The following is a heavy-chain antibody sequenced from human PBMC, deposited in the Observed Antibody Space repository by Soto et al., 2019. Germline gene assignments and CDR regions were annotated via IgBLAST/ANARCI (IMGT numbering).Heavy chain of an antibody. CDR1: GYTFTIYG. J-gene: IGHJ4*02. D-gene: IGHD3-22*01. CDR2: ISAYNGNT. Sequence: ASVKVSCKASGYTFTIYGISCVLQAPLQGLEWMGWISAYNGNTNYAQKLQGRVTMTTDTSTSTAYMELRSLRSDDTAVYYCARDRGYYDSSGYYVDYWGQGTLVTVSS. CDR3: ARDRGYYDSSGYYVDY. V-gene: IGHV1-18*04.